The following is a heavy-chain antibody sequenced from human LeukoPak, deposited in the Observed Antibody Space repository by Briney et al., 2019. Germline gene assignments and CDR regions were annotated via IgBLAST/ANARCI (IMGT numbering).Heavy chain of an antibody. D-gene: IGHD2-15*01. CDR3: ARGWYGPDS. CDR2: ISRDGTST. V-gene: IGHV3-74*01. CDR1: GVTFSSHS. J-gene: IGHJ5*01. Sequence: GGSLRLSCAASGVTFSSHSMHWVRQALGKGLVWVSGISRDGTSTNYADAVKGRFTISRDNAKNTLYLQMNSLRVEDTAVYSCARGWYGPDSCGQGTLVTVSS.